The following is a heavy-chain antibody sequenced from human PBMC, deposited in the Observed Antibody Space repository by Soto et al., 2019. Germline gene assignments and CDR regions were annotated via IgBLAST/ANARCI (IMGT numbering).Heavy chain of an antibody. CDR3: ARDGEGF. J-gene: IGHJ4*02. CDR1: GFTFSSNW. Sequence: PGESLKISCAASGFTFSSNWMHWVRRVPGRGLVWVSRINTDGSTTNYVDSVEGRFTISRDNAKNTLYLQMNSLRVEDTAVYYCARDGEGFWGQGTLVTVYS. CDR2: INTDGSTT. V-gene: IGHV3-74*01. D-gene: IGHD2-21*01.